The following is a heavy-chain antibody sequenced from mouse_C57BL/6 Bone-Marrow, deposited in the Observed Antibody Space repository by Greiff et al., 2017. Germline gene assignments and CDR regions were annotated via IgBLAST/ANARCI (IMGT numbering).Heavy chain of an antibody. CDR3: ARSLGGSSTGYFDV. V-gene: IGHV1-26*01. D-gene: IGHD1-1*01. CDR1: GYTFTDYY. Sequence: VQLQQSGPELVKPGASVKISCKASGYTFTDYYMNWVKQSHGKSLEWIGDINPNNGGTSYNQKFKGTAKLTVDKSTSTAFMERRSLTSEDSAVYYGARSLGGSSTGYFDVWGTGTTVTVSS. J-gene: IGHJ1*03. CDR2: INPNNGGT.